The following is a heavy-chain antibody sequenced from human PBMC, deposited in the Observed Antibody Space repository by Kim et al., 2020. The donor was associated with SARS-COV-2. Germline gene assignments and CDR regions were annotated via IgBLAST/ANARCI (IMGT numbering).Heavy chain of an antibody. D-gene: IGHD3-10*01. Sequence: KFKDRVTITRDTSASSAYMELSSLKSEDTAVYYCARGGGSSGRTQDGMDVWGQGTTVTVSS. CDR3: ARGGGSSGRTQDGMDV. V-gene: IGHV1-3*01. J-gene: IGHJ6*02.